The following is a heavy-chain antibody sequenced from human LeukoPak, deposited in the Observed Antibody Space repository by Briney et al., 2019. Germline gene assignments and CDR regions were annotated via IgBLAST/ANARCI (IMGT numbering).Heavy chain of an antibody. CDR2: IYYSGST. V-gene: IGHV4-39*01. CDR3: ARHPLVPVDYYDILDAFDI. D-gene: IGHD3-22*01. CDR1: GGSISSSSYY. Sequence: SETQSLTCTVSGGSISSSSYYWGWIRQPPGKGLEWIGSIYYSGSTYYNPSLKSRVTISVDTSKNQFSLKLSSVTAADTAVYYCARHPLVPVDYYDILDAFDIWGQGTMVTVSS. J-gene: IGHJ3*02.